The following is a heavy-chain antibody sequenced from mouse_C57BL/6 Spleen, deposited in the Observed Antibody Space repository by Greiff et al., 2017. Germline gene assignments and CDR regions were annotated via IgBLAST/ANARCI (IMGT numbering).Heavy chain of an antibody. D-gene: IGHD1-1*01. CDR1: CYTFTSSW. CDR3: ARRAPITTILEYAMDY. Sequence: QVQLKPPGAALVMPGASVKLSCKASCYTFTSSWIPWVKPRPGHGLAWHGEFDPSDRYTNYNQKFKGQSTLTVDKSSSTAYMQLSIVTSEDSAVYYCARRAPITTILEYAMDYWGQGTSVTVSS. CDR2: FDPSDRYT. J-gene: IGHJ4*01. V-gene: IGHV1-69*01.